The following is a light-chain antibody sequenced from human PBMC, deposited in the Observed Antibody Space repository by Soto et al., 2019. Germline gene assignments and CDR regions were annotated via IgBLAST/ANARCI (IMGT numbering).Light chain of an antibody. CDR3: EQDGILWA. V-gene: IGKV3-15*01. CDR2: RAS. CDR1: QSISSN. J-gene: IGKJ1*01. Sequence: IPMSISKAPKSVASGKRVNLGCRASQSISSNLAWYQQKLGQAPRLLIYRASTRATGIPARFSGSGSGTNITVSISGLEPEQFVGYFWEQDGILWACGEGTKVDIK.